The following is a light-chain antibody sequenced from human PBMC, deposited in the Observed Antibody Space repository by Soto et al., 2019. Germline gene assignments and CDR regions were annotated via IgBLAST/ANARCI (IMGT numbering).Light chain of an antibody. J-gene: IGKJ1*01. CDR1: QDINNR. CDR3: LQVKNFPRT. CDR2: AAS. V-gene: IGKV1-12*01. Sequence: DIQMTQAPSSVSASVGDRVTITCRASQDINNRVAWFQQRPGRAPKYLIQAASILQSGFPSRCSATGSGTDFTLTIDSLQPEDFATYYCLQVKNFPRTFGQGTKLEIK.